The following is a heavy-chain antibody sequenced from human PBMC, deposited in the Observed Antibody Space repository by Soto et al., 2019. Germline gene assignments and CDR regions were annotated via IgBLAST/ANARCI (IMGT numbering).Heavy chain of an antibody. Sequence: SETLSLTCAVYGGSFSGYYWSWIRQPPGKGLEWIGEINHSGSTNYNPSLKSRVTISVDTSKNQFSLKLSSVTAADTAVYYCARRYVGNFDYWGQGTLVTVSS. CDR3: ARRYVGNFDY. D-gene: IGHD3-16*01. V-gene: IGHV4-34*01. J-gene: IGHJ4*02. CDR2: INHSGST. CDR1: GGSFSGYY.